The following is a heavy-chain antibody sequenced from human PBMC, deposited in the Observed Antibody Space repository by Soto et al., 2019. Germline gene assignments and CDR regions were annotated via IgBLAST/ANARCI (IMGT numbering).Heavy chain of an antibody. J-gene: IGHJ5*02. Sequence: SETLSLTCAVSGASIGSCYWSWIRQPPGKGLEWVGYIYYSGSTNYNPSRKSRVPISLETSKNQFTLKLSSVTAADTAVYYCARGYCSGGSYYSRTFDPWGLGTLVTVSS. D-gene: IGHD2-15*01. CDR1: GASIGSCY. V-gene: IGHV4-59*08. CDR3: ARGYCSGGSYYSRTFDP. CDR2: IYYSGST.